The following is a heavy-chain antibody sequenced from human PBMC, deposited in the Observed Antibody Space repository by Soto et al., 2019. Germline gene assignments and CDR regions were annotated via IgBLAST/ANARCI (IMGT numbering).Heavy chain of an antibody. D-gene: IGHD1-26*01. CDR2: TNQDGSDK. V-gene: IGHV3-7*04. CDR1: GFSFRSDW. CDR3: SGGVGDAI. Sequence: EDQLVESGGGLVQPGGSLRLTCAVSGFSFRSDWMNWVRQAPGKGLEWVAHTNQDGSDKYYLDSVKGRFTIFRDNAKNSLYLQMNSLRAEDTAVYYCSGGVGDAIWGQGTLVTVSS. J-gene: IGHJ4*02.